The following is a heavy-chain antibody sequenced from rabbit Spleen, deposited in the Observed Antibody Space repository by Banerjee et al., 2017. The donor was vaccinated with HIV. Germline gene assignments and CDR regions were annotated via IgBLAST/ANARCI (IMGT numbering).Heavy chain of an antibody. CDR2: IDTGSGGFT. CDR1: GFDLSNYYY. J-gene: IGHJ6*01. Sequence: QTLEESGGDLVKPGASLTLTCTASGFDLSNYYYIYWVRQAPGKGLEWIACIDTGSGGFTYSASWAKGRFTISKTSSTTVTLQMTSLTAADTATYFCARDTSSSFSSYGMDLWGPGTLVTVS. D-gene: IGHD1-1*01. V-gene: IGHV1S40*01. CDR3: ARDTSSSFSSYGMDL.